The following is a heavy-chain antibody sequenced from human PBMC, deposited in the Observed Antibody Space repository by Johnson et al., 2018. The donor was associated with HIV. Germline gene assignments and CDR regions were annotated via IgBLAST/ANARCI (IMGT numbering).Heavy chain of an antibody. J-gene: IGHJ3*02. CDR3: AKDFNSYYNFWSGKSDAFDI. CDR1: GFTFSNYG. D-gene: IGHD3-3*01. Sequence: QVQLVESGGGVVQPGGSLRLSCAASGFTFSNYGMHWIRQAPGKGLEWVAFIQYDGSNKYYADSVKGRFTISRDNSENTLYLQMNSLRVEDTAMFYCAKDFNSYYNFWSGKSDAFDICGQGTMVTVSS. V-gene: IGHV3-30*02. CDR2: IQYDGSNK.